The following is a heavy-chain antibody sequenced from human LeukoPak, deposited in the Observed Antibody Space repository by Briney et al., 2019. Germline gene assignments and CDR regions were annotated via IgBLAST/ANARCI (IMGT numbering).Heavy chain of an antibody. CDR3: ARTYDTTRRDY. Sequence: PSETLSLTCAVYGGSFSGYYWSWIRQPAGKGLEWIGRIYTSGSTNYNPSLKSRVTISVDTSKNQFSLKLSSVTAADTAVYYCARTYDTTRRDYWGQGTLVTVSS. CDR1: GGSFSGYY. J-gene: IGHJ4*02. CDR2: IYTSGST. V-gene: IGHV4-59*10. D-gene: IGHD3-22*01.